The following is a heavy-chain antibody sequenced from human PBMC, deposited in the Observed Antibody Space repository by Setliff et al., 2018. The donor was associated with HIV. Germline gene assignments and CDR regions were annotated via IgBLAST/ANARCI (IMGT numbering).Heavy chain of an antibody. CDR3: ARDRIEVVVDGPHDVFDV. J-gene: IGHJ3*01. D-gene: IGHD2-15*01. CDR1: GGSISSGDYY. V-gene: IGHV4-61*02. Sequence: SETLSLTCSVSGGSISSGDYYWSWIRQPPGKGLEWMGRIHTSGSTNYNPSLTSRVTLSVDTSKNQFFLKLTSLSAADTAVYYCARDRIEVVVDGPHDVFDVWGRGTTVTVSS. CDR2: IHTSGST.